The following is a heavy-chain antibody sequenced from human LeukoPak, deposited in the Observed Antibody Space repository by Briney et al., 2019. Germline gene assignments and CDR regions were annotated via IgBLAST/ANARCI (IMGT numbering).Heavy chain of an antibody. J-gene: IGHJ6*02. D-gene: IGHD2-2*01. Sequence: GGSLRLSCAASGFTFSSYAMHWVRQAPGKGLEWVAVISYDGSNKYYADSVKGRFTISRDNSKNTLYLQMNSLRAEDTAVYYCARAYKLGYCSSTSCYLRYGMDVWGQGPTVTVSS. CDR1: GFTFSSYA. CDR3: ARAYKLGYCSSTSCYLRYGMDV. V-gene: IGHV3-30*04. CDR2: ISYDGSNK.